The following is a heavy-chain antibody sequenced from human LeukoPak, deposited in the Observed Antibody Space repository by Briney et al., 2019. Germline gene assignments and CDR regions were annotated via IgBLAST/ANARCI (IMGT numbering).Heavy chain of an antibody. CDR3: ACLTTADAFDI. V-gene: IGHV4-59*01. Sequence: SETLSLTCTVSGGSISIYYWSWIRQPPGKGLEWIGYIYDSGSTNYNPSLKSRVTISVDTSKNQFSLKLSSVTAADTAVYYCACLTTADAFDIWGQGTMVTASS. J-gene: IGHJ3*02. D-gene: IGHD3-22*01. CDR1: GGSISIYY. CDR2: IYDSGST.